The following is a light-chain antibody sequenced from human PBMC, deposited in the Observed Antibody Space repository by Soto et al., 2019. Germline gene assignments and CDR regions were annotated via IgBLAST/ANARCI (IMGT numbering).Light chain of an antibody. J-gene: IGKJ1*01. Sequence: EIVLTQSPGTLSMXXXXXXXLSCRASQSXHSSYLAWFQQKPGQAPRLLIYGTSNRATGIPDRFSGSGSGTDFTLTISRLEPEDFAVYYCQQYGSSPPWTFGQGTKVEIK. CDR2: GTS. CDR1: QSXHSSY. V-gene: IGKV3-20*01. CDR3: QQYGSSPPWT.